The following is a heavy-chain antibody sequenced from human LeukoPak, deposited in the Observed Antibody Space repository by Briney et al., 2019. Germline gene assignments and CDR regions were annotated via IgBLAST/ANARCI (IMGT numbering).Heavy chain of an antibody. CDR1: GFTFSSYA. Sequence: GGSLRLSCAASGFTFSSYAMSWVRQAPGKGLEYVSAITGSGGSTYYADSVRGRFTISRDNSKNTLYLQMNSLRAEDTAVYYWAREGFDSDGTTKDAFDVWGQGTMVTVSS. CDR2: ITGSGGST. CDR3: AREGFDSDGTTKDAFDV. V-gene: IGHV3-23*01. J-gene: IGHJ3*01. D-gene: IGHD1/OR15-1a*01.